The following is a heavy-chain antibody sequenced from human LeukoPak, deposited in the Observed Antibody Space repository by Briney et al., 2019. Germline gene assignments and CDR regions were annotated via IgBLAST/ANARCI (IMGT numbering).Heavy chain of an antibody. D-gene: IGHD1-1*01. J-gene: IGHJ4*02. CDR3: ARVTTTGPKSLDY. CDR1: GFTFSDHY. CDR2: TRNKANSYTT. Sequence: GGSLRLSCAASGFTFSDHYIDWVRQAPGKGRELFGRTRNKANSYTTEYAASVKGRFTISRDDSKNSLYLQMNSLKTEDTAVYYCARVTTTGPKSLDYWGQGTLVTVSS. V-gene: IGHV3-72*01.